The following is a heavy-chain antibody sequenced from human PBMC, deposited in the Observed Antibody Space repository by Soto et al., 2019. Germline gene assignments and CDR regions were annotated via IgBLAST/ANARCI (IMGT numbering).Heavy chain of an antibody. D-gene: IGHD5-18*01. Sequence: GGSLRLSCAASGFIFITHGMNWVRQAPGKGLEWVASISSSSSYIYYGDSMKGRFTISRDNSKSSVYLEMKSLRAEDTAVYYCARGAYQRGYGHLDSWGQGTLVTVSS. CDR1: GFIFITHG. J-gene: IGHJ4*02. CDR3: ARGAYQRGYGHLDS. CDR2: ISSSSSYI. V-gene: IGHV3-21*01.